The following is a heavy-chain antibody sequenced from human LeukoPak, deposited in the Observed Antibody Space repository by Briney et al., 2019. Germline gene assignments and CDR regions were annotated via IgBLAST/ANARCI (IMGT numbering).Heavy chain of an antibody. CDR3: AREPLLLWFGEYT. CDR2: INHGGST. CDR1: GGSFSGYY. V-gene: IGHV4-34*01. Sequence: SETLSLTCAVYGGSFSGYYWSWIRQPPGKGLEWIGEINHGGSTNYNPSLKSRVAISVDTSKNQFSLKLSSVTAADTAVYYCAREPLLLWFGEYTWGQGTLVTVSS. D-gene: IGHD3-10*01. J-gene: IGHJ4*02.